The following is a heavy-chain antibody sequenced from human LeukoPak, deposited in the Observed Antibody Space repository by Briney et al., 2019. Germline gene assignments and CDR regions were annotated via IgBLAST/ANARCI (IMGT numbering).Heavy chain of an antibody. D-gene: IGHD6-19*01. CDR2: IYYTGNT. CDR1: GGSISNSGYY. J-gene: IGHJ4*02. Sequence: SETLSLTCTVSGGSISNSGYYWGWIRQPPGKGLEWIGSIYYTGNTYYNPSLNSRVTISVDTSKNQFSLKLSSVTDADTAIYYCARLTSGWYVIYWGQGTLVTVSS. V-gene: IGHV4-39*01. CDR3: ARLTSGWYVIY.